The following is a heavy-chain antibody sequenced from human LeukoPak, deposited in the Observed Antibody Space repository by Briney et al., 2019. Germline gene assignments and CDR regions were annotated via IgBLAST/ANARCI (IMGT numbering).Heavy chain of an antibody. CDR2: ISGSGFST. V-gene: IGHV3-23*01. Sequence: GGSLRLSCAASGFTFSSYAMSWVRQAPGKGLEWVSAISGSGFSTYYADSVKGRFTTSRDNSKNTLYLQMNSLRADDTAVYYCAKEYYDFWSGSADYWGQGTLVTVSS. CDR1: GFTFSSYA. D-gene: IGHD3-3*01. CDR3: AKEYYDFWSGSADY. J-gene: IGHJ4*02.